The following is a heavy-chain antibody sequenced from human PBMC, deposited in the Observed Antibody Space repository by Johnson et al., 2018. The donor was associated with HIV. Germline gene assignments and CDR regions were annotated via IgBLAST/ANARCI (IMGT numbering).Heavy chain of an antibody. J-gene: IGHJ3*02. CDR1: GFTVSSNY. D-gene: IGHD1-1*01. V-gene: IGHV3-66*01. CDR2: IYSGGST. Sequence: VQLVESGGGLVQPGGSLRLSCAASGFTVSSNYMSWVRQAPGKGLEWVLVIYSGGSTYYADSVKGRFTISRDNSKNTLYLQMNSLRAEDTAVYYCATSTASDAFDIWGQGTMVTVSS. CDR3: ATSTASDAFDI.